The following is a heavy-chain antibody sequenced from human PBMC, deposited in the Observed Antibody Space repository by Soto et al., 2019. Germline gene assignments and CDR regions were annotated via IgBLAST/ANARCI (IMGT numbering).Heavy chain of an antibody. CDR1: GGTFNTYG. V-gene: IGHV1-69*01. D-gene: IGHD3-16*01. J-gene: IGHJ6*02. CDR2: TCPTFGIT. Sequence: QVQVVQSGAEVKKPGSAVTVSCQTSGGTFNTYGISWVRQAPGQGFEWMGGTCPTFGITDYSQNFQDRVTITADESTRTSYMELRNLRSGDTGVYYWETGTRGTTFGGGGAPEYIYNMNVWGHGTAVTVSS. CDR3: ETGTRGTTFGGGGAPEYIYNMNV.